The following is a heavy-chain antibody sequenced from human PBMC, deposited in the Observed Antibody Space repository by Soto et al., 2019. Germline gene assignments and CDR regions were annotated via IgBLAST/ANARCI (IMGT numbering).Heavy chain of an antibody. Sequence: QVQLVQSGAEVKKPGASVKVSCKASGYTFTSYTMHWVRQAPGQRLEWMGWINAGNGNTKYSQKFQGRVTITRDTSASTAYMELRSLRSEDTAVYYCASSYYYGSGSYYKYYGMDVWGQGTTVTVSS. CDR3: ASSYYYGSGSYYKYYGMDV. D-gene: IGHD3-10*01. CDR2: INAGNGNT. CDR1: GYTFTSYT. J-gene: IGHJ6*02. V-gene: IGHV1-3*01.